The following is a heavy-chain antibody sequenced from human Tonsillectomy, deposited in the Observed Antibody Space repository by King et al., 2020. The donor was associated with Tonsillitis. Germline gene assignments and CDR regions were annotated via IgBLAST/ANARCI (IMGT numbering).Heavy chain of an antibody. CDR1: GFTFSRYG. J-gene: IGHJ6*02. D-gene: IGHD3-10*01. CDR3: AKVGVHSSGSSDGMDV. Sequence: HVQLVESGGGVVQPGRSLRLSCAASGFTFSRYGMHWVRQAPGKGLEWVAVISYDGSNKYHADSVKGRFTISRDNSKNTQYLQMNSLRAEDTAVYYCAKVGVHSSGSSDGMDVWGQGTTVTVSS. CDR2: ISYDGSNK. V-gene: IGHV3-30*18.